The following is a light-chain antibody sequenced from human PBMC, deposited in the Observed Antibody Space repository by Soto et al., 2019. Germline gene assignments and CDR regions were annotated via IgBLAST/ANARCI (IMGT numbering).Light chain of an antibody. CDR2: SAS. CDR3: LQDYNYPWT. Sequence: PGERVTLSCRASQSVSSSYLTWYQQKPGQAPRLLIYSASTRATGIPARFSGSGSGTDFTLTISSLQPEDFATYYCLQDYNYPWTFGQGTKVDIK. J-gene: IGKJ1*01. V-gene: IGKV3D-7*01. CDR1: QSVSSSY.